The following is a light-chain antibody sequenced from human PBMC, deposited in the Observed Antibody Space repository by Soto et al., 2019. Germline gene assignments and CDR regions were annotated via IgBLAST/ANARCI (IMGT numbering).Light chain of an antibody. J-gene: IGLJ1*01. Sequence: QSVLTQSPSASASLGASVKLTCTLSSGHSSYAIAWHQQQPEKGPRYLMKLNSDGSHSKGDGLPDRFSGSSSVAERYLTTSSIQSEDAAAWYCQIWGIGYVFGTGTKLTVL. V-gene: IGLV4-69*01. CDR3: QIWGIGYV. CDR2: LNSDGSH. CDR1: SGHSSYA.